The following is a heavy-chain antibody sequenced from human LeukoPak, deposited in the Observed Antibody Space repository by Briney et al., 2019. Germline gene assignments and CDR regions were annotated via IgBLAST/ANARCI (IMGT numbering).Heavy chain of an antibody. V-gene: IGHV4-59*01. CDR3: ARVGRYFDWLPFDY. J-gene: IGHJ4*02. CDR1: GGSISSYY. D-gene: IGHD3-9*01. CDR2: IYYSGST. Sequence: PSETLSLTCTVSGGSISSYYWSRIRQPPGKGLEWIGYIYYSGSTNYNPSLKSRVTISVDTSKNQFSLKLSSVTAADTAVYYCARVGRYFDWLPFDYWGQGTLVTVSS.